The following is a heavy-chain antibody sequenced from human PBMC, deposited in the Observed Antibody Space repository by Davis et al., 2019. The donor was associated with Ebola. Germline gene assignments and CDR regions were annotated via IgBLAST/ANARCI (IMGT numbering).Heavy chain of an antibody. V-gene: IGHV3-33*01. D-gene: IGHD4-17*01. CDR3: AREDYGDYVFRAFDI. CDR2: IWYDGSNK. Sequence: PGGSLRLSCAASGFTFSSYGMHWVRQAPGKGLEWVAVIWYDGSNKYYADSVKGRFTISRDNSKNTLYLQMNSLRAEDTAVYYCAREDYGDYVFRAFDIWGQGTMVTVSS. CDR1: GFTFSSYG. J-gene: IGHJ3*02.